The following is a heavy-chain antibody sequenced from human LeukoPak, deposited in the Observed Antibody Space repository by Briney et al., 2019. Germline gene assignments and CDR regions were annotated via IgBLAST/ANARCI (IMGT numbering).Heavy chain of an antibody. CDR2: ISSSSSYT. J-gene: IGHJ5*02. CDR1: GFTFSDYY. V-gene: IGHV3-11*06. CDR3: ARDRVENWFDP. D-gene: IGHD3-10*01. Sequence: GGSLRLPCAASGFTFSDYYMSWIRQAPGKGLEWVSYISSSSSYTNYADSVKGRFTISRDNAKNSLYLQMNSLRAEDTAVYYCARDRVENWFDPWGQGTLVTVSS.